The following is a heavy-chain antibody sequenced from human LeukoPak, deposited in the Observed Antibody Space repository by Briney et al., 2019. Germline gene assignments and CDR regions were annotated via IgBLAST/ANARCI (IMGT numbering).Heavy chain of an antibody. CDR2: IKQDGSEK. V-gene: IGHV3-7*01. D-gene: IGHD1-26*01. CDR3: ARDPYKGATTTSPIDY. CDR1: GFTFSSYL. Sequence: GGSLRLSCAASGFTFSSYLMSWVRPAPGKGLEWVANIKQDGSEKYYVDSVKGRFTISRDNAKNSLYLQMNSLRAEDTAVYYCARDPYKGATTTSPIDYWGQGTLSPSPQ. J-gene: IGHJ4*02.